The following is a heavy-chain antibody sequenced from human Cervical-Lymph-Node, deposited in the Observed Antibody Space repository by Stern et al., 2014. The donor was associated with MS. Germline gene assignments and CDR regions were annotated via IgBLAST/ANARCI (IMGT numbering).Heavy chain of an antibody. CDR3: ARGGVIYTQDRNGFDV. CDR2: IYHSGST. Sequence: VQLVESGSGQAKPSQTLSLTCAVSGGSISSGGSSWNWIRQPPGKGLEWIGFIYHSGSTYYNPSLKGRVFISVDTSKKQFALNLRSGTAADTAVYYCARGGVIYTQDRNGFDVWGQGTMVTVSS. J-gene: IGHJ3*01. CDR1: GGSISSGGSS. D-gene: IGHD2-21*01. V-gene: IGHV4-30-2*01.